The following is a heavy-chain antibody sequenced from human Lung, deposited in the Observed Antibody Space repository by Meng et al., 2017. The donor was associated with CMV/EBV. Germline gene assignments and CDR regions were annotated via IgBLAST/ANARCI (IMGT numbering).Heavy chain of an antibody. CDR1: GFTFSDFA. CDR2: IYSGGRST. D-gene: IGHD2-2*02. CDR3: AKMDCGTTSCYSFDV. V-gene: IGHV3-23*03. J-gene: IGHJ4*01. Sequence: ESXKISXAASGFTFSDFAMSWVRQAPGKGLEWVSVIYSGGRSTSYADAVKGRFTISRDNSKNTLYLQMNRLRADDTAVYYCAKMDCGTTSCYSFDVWGLGTXVTVAS.